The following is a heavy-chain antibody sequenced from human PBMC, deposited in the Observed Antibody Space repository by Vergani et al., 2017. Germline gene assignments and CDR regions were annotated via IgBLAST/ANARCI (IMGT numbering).Heavy chain of an antibody. CDR3: VRDRRLCAGGRCYTEAWDY. D-gene: IGHD2-2*02. V-gene: IGHV3-30-3*01. CDR2: ISFDGTNE. Sequence: QVQLVESGGGVVQPGTSLRLSCVVSGFALNRHAMYWVRQAPGKGLEWVVGISFDGTNEYYPDLVKGRFTISRDTAKNTLYLQVRSLRLEDTGVYHCVRDRRLCAGGRCYTEAWDYWGQGTPVTVSS. J-gene: IGHJ4*02. CDR1: GFALNRHA.